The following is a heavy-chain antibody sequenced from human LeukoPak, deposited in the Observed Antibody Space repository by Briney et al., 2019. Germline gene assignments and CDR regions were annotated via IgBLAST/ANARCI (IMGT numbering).Heavy chain of an antibody. V-gene: IGHV4-34*01. CDR1: GGSFSGYY. CDR2: INHSGST. D-gene: IGHD3-22*01. Sequence: NPSETLSLTCAVYGGSFSGYYWSWIRQPPGKGLEWIGEINHSGSTNYNPSLKSRVTISVDTSKNQFSLKLSSVTAADTAVHYCARAKTYYYDSSGYAYWGQGTLVTVSS. CDR3: ARAKTYYYDSSGYAY. J-gene: IGHJ4*02.